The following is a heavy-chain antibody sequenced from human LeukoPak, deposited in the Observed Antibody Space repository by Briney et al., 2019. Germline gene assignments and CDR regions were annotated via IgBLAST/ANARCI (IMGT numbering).Heavy chain of an antibody. J-gene: IGHJ5*02. CDR1: GYSISSGYY. CDR2: ISGSGGST. Sequence: PSETLSLTCTVSGYSISSGYYWGWIRPPPGKGLEWVSAISGSGGSTYYADSMQGRFIISRDNSKNTLYLEMNSLRAEDTAVYYCAKDRVTFYSWGQGTLVSVSS. CDR3: AKDRVTFYS. V-gene: IGHV3-23*01. D-gene: IGHD2-21*02.